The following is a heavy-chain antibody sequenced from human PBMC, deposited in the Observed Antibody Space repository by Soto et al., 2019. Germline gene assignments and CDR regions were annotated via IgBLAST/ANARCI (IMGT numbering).Heavy chain of an antibody. CDR1: GGSISSCGYY. Sequence: SETLSLTCTVSGGSISSCGYYWSWIRQPPGKGLEWIGEINHSGSTNYNPSLKSRVTISVDTSKNQFSLKLSSVTAADTAVYYCARQDYGDYSIDYWGQGTLITVS. CDR2: INHSGST. D-gene: IGHD4-17*01. V-gene: IGHV4-39*01. CDR3: ARQDYGDYSIDY. J-gene: IGHJ4*02.